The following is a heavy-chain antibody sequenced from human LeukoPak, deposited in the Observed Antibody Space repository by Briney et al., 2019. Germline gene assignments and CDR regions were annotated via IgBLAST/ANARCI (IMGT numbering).Heavy chain of an antibody. V-gene: IGHV3-48*03. Sequence: GGSLGLSCAASGFTFSSYEMNWVRQTPGKGLEWVSYISSSGRTIYYADSVKGRFTISRDNAKNSLYLQMNSLRAEDTAVYACARVREMTNDYWGQGTLVTVSS. J-gene: IGHJ4*02. CDR2: ISSSGRTI. CDR3: ARVREMTNDY. D-gene: IGHD5-24*01. CDR1: GFTFSSYE.